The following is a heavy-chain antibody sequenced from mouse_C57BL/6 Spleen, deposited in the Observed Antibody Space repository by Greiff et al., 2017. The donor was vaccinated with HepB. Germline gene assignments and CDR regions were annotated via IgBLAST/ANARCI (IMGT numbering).Heavy chain of an antibody. CDR1: GFTFSDYG. CDR3: ARRWDVGFDY. V-gene: IGHV5-17*01. J-gene: IGHJ2*01. CDR2: ISSGSSTI. D-gene: IGHD4-1*01. Sequence: VMLVESGGGLVKPGGSLKLSCAASGFTFSDYGMHWVRQAPEKGLEWVAYISSGSSTIYYADTVKGRFTISRDNAKNTLFLQMTSLRSEDTAMYYCARRWDVGFDYWGQGTTLTVSS.